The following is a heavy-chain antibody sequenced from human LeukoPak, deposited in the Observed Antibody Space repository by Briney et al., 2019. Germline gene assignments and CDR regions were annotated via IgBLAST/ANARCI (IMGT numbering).Heavy chain of an antibody. CDR3: ARDAYFAL. CDR2: IKQGGSEK. J-gene: IGHJ2*01. D-gene: IGHD2-21*01. V-gene: IGHV3-7*04. Sequence: GGSLRLSCAASGFTFSTYWMSWVRQAPGKGLEWVANIKQGGSEKYYMDSVKGRLTISRDNAKNSLYLQMNSLRAEDTAMYYCARDAYFALWGRGTLVTVSS. CDR1: GFTFSTYW.